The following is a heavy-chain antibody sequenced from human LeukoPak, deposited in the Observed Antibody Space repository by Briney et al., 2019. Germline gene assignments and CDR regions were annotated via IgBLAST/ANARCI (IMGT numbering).Heavy chain of an antibody. CDR1: GGSISRSSYY. D-gene: IGHD2-2*01. J-gene: IGHJ4*02. Sequence: SETLSLTCTVSGGSISRSSYYWGWIRQPPGKGLEWIGSIYYSGSTYYNPSLKSRVTISVDTSKNQFSLKLSSVTAADTAVYYCAGEYCSSTSCYFYRYYFDYWGQGTLVTVSS. CDR2: IYYSGST. V-gene: IGHV4-39*01. CDR3: AGEYCSSTSCYFYRYYFDY.